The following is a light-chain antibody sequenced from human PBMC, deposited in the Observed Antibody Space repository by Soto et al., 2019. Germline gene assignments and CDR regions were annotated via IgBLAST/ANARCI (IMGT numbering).Light chain of an antibody. J-gene: IGKJ1*01. CDR2: GAS. V-gene: IGKV3-20*01. CDR3: QQYGSTPWT. CDR1: QSVSNNY. Sequence: EIVLTQSPGTLSLFPGERATLSCRASQSVSNNYLAWYQQKPGKAPRLLLYGASNRATGIPDRFRGSGSGTDFTLTISRLEPEDFEVFYCQQYGSTPWTFGQGTEVEVK.